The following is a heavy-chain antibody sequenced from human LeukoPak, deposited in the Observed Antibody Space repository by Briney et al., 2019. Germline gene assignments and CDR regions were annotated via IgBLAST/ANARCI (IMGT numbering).Heavy chain of an antibody. CDR2: ISYDGSSK. V-gene: IGHV3-30*18. Sequence: GGSLRLSCAASGFTFSSCGIHWVRQAPGKGLEWVAVISYDGSSKYYADSVKGRFTISRDNSKNTLYLQVNSLRVEDTAVYYCAKANPGYSYGLGDFDLWGRGTLVTVSS. J-gene: IGHJ2*01. CDR3: AKANPGYSYGLGDFDL. CDR1: GFTFSSCG. D-gene: IGHD5-18*01.